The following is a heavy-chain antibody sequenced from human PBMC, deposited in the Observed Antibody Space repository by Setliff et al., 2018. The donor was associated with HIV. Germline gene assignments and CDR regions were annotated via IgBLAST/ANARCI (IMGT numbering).Heavy chain of an antibody. CDR2: IYYNGNT. Sequence: SETLSLTCSISGGSISFYYWNWLRQTPGKGLEWIGTIYYNGNTFYDPSLKSRVTLSIDMSKNQFSLKLTSVAAADTAVYYCAKRPGYGYPFHIWGQGTMVTVSS. CDR3: AKRPGYGYPFHI. J-gene: IGHJ3*02. V-gene: IGHV4-59*04. CDR1: GGSISFYY. D-gene: IGHD5-18*01.